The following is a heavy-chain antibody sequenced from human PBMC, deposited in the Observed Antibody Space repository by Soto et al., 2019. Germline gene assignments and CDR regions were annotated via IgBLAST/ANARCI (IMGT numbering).Heavy chain of an antibody. V-gene: IGHV4-39*01. CDR2: SHYSGST. Sequence: HLQLPESGPGLVKPSATLSLTCTVSGGAISSSSYYWGWIRQPPGKGLEWIGSSHYSGSTYYTPFLKRGVTLSVDTSKNPFSLPLSSVTAADTAVYYCARRGISSWYGYGGQGTLVNVSS. D-gene: IGHD6-13*01. CDR1: GGAISSSSYY. J-gene: IGHJ4*02. CDR3: ARRGISSWYGY.